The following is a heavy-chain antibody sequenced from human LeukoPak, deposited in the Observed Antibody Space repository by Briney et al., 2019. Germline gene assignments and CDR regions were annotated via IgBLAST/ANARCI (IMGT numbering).Heavy chain of an antibody. Sequence: ASVKVSCKASGYTFTGYYMHWVRQAPGQGLEWMGWINPNSGGTNYAQKLQGRVTMTTDTSTSTAYMELRSLRSDDTAVYYCARDTRYCSGGSCYSNRCGYWGQGTLVTVSS. D-gene: IGHD2-15*01. J-gene: IGHJ4*02. CDR2: INPNSGGT. V-gene: IGHV1-2*02. CDR3: ARDTRYCSGGSCYSNRCGY. CDR1: GYTFTGYY.